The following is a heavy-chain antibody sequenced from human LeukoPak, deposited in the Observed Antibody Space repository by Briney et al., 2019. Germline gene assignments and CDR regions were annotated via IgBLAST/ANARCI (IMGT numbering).Heavy chain of an antibody. D-gene: IGHD3-10*01. CDR2: ISSSSSTI. CDR1: GFTFSSYS. J-gene: IGHJ4*02. Sequence: GGSLRLSCAASGFTFSSYSVNWVRQAPGKGLEWVSYISSSSSTIYYADSVKGRFTISRDNAKNSLYLQMNSLRAEDTAVYYCARDKDPFIYYFDYWGQGTLVTVSS. CDR3: ARDKDPFIYYFDY. V-gene: IGHV3-48*04.